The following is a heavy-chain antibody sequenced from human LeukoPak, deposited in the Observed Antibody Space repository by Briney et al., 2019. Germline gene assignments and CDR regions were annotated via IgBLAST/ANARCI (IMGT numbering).Heavy chain of an antibody. Sequence: ASVKVSCKASGYTFTSYHLHWVRQAPGQGLEWMGIINPSGGSPNYAQKFQGRVTMTRDMSTSTVNMELSSLRSEDTAVYYCARADCSGGSCYGGGFDPWGQGTLVTVSS. J-gene: IGHJ5*02. V-gene: IGHV1-46*01. CDR3: ARADCSGGSCYGGGFDP. CDR2: INPSGGSP. CDR1: GYTFTSYH. D-gene: IGHD2-15*01.